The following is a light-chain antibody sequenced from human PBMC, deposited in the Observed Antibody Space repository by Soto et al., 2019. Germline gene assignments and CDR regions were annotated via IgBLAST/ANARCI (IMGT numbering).Light chain of an antibody. Sequence: EIVMTQSPATLSVSPGERATLSCRASQSVSSNLAWYQQKPGQAPRLLLYGASTRAAGIPGRLSGSGSGTAFTLTISSLQAEGFAVYYCQPRNYWPSFGQGTKLEI. J-gene: IGKJ2*01. CDR3: QPRNYWPS. CDR2: GAS. CDR1: QSVSSN. V-gene: IGKV3-15*01.